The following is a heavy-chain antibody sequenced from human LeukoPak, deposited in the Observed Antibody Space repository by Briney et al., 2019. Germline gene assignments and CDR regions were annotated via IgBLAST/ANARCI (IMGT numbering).Heavy chain of an antibody. CDR3: ARGVYGGNSYYFDY. Sequence: SETLSLTCTVSGGSISSYYWSWIRQPPGKGLEWIGYIYYSGSTNYNPSLKSRLTISVDTSKNQFSLKLSSVTAADTAVYYCARGVYGGNSYYFDYWGQGTLVTVSS. V-gene: IGHV4-59*01. J-gene: IGHJ4*02. CDR2: IYYSGST. CDR1: GGSISSYY. D-gene: IGHD4-23*01.